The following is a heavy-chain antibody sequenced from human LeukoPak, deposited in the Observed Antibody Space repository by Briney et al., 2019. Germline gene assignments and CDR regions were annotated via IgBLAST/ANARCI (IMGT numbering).Heavy chain of an antibody. CDR1: GFTFSNYW. V-gene: IGHV3-7*01. Sequence: QAGGSLRLSCAASGFTFSNYWMDWVRQAPGKGLEWVANIKQDGSEKYYVDSVKGRFTISRDNAKNSLFLQMNSLRAEDTAVYYCARDRDWYSFESWGQGTLVTVSS. D-gene: IGHD1-26*01. CDR3: ARDRDWYSFES. CDR2: IKQDGSEK. J-gene: IGHJ4*02.